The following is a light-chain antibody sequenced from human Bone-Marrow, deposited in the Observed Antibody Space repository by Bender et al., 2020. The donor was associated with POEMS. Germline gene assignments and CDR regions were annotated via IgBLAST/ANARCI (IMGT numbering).Light chain of an antibody. CDR3: QAWHSSTDYYV. CDR2: KDH. CDR1: KLGDKH. V-gene: IGLV3-1*01. Sequence: SSELTQPPSVSVSPGQTVTITCSGDKLGDKHSFWYQQRPGQSPVLVIYKDHKRPSGIPERFSGSSSGNTATLTISGTQAMDEADYYCQAWHSSTDYYVFGTGTKVTVL. J-gene: IGLJ1*01.